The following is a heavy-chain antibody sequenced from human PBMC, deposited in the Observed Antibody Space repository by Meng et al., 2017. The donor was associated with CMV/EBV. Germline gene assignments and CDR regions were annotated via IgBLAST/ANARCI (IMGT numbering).Heavy chain of an antibody. CDR1: GFTFSSYE. CDR2: ISSSGSTI. CDR3: ARGSSSWYPTYYYYGMDV. V-gene: IGHV3-48*03. D-gene: IGHD6-13*01. Sequence: GGSLRLSCAASGFTFSSYEMNWVRQAPGKGLEWVSYISSSGSTIYYAGSVKGRFTISRDNAKNSLYLQMNSLRAEDTAVYYCARGSSSWYPTYYYYGMDVWGQGTTVTVSS. J-gene: IGHJ6*02.